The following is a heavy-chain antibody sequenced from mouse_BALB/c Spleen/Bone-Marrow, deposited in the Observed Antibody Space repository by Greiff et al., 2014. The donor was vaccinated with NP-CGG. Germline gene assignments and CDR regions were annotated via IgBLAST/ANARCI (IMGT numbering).Heavy chain of an antibody. V-gene: IGHV5-15*02. CDR1: GFTFSDYG. Sequence: VQLQQSGGALVQPGGSRKLSCAASGFTFSDYGMAWVRQAPGKGPEWVAFISNLAYSIYYTDTVTGRFTISRENAKNTPYLEMSSLRSEDTAMYYCARETTRGAMDYWGQGTSVTVSS. CDR3: ARETTRGAMDY. CDR2: ISNLAYSI. J-gene: IGHJ4*01. D-gene: IGHD2-1*01.